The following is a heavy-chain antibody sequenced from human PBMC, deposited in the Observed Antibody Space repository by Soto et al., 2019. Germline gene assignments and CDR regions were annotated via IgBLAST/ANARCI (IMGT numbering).Heavy chain of an antibody. Sequence: PGESLKISCKASGYTFSDYWIGWVRQMPGKGLEWMGRIYPGDPDSDSKDSASLRGQVTISADKSTATAYLQWSSLKTSDTAIYYCARHVDGYGPSLDYWGQGTLVTVSS. CDR3: ARHVDGYGPSLDY. CDR2: IYPGDPDSDS. D-gene: IGHD3-10*01. V-gene: IGHV5-51*01. CDR1: GYTFSDYW. J-gene: IGHJ4*02.